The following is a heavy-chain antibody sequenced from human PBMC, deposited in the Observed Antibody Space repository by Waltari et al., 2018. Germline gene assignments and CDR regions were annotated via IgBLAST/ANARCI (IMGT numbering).Heavy chain of an antibody. CDR2: INPNSGET. CDR3: ARDQYGGYPPNAFDL. D-gene: IGHD3-16*02. J-gene: IGHJ3*01. Sequence: QAQLMQSGAEVKQPGASVKVSCKASGYAFSGFYIHWVRQAPGQGLEWMGWINPNSGETNHAQKCQDSVTLTRETSITTTYLELSSLTSDDAAVYFCARDQYGGYPPNAFDLWGQGTKVTVSS. CDR1: GYAFSGFY. V-gene: IGHV1-2*02.